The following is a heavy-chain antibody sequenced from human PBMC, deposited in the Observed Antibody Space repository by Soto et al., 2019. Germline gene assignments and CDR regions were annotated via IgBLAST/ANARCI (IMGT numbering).Heavy chain of an antibody. Sequence: QVQLVESGGGVVQPGRSLRLSCAASGFTFSRYGMHWVRQAPGKGLEWVAVVSYDGSNKYYADSVKGRFTISRDNSKNTLYLQMNSLRGEGTAVYYCAKDPNFAVAGGLFFDYWGRGTLDSVST. D-gene: IGHD6-19*01. CDR1: GFTFSRYG. CDR2: VSYDGSNK. CDR3: AKDPNFAVAGGLFFDY. J-gene: IGHJ4*02. V-gene: IGHV3-30*18.